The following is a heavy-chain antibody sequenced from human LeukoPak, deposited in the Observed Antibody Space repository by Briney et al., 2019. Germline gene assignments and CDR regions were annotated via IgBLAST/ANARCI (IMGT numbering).Heavy chain of an antibody. J-gene: IGHJ4*02. CDR1: GFTFSSYW. D-gene: IGHD6-13*01. Sequence: AGGSLRLSCAASGFTFSSYWVHWVRQAPGKGLEWVALIWYGGINEYYADSVKGRFSISRDDSKNTLYLQMSSLRAEDTAVYYCVRDKCSSWGEKYYFDYWGQGTLVTVSS. CDR3: VRDKCSSWGEKYYFDY. V-gene: IGHV3-33*08. CDR2: IWYGGINE.